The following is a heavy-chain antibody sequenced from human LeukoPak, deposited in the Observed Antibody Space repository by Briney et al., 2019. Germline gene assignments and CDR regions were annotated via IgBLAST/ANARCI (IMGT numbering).Heavy chain of an antibody. CDR1: GGSISSYY. J-gene: IGHJ6*03. CDR3: ARGVVPAAIGIYYYYYMDV. Sequence: SETLSLTCTVSGGSISSYYWSWIRQPPGKGLEWIGYIYYSGSTNYNPSLKSRVTISVDTSKNQFSLKLSSVTAAGTAVYYCARGVVPAAIGIYYYYYMDVWGKGTTVTISS. CDR2: IYYSGST. V-gene: IGHV4-59*01. D-gene: IGHD2-2*01.